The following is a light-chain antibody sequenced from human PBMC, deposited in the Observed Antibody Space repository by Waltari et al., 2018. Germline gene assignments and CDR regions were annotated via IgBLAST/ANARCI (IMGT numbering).Light chain of an antibody. J-gene: IGLJ2*01. V-gene: IGLV2-14*04. Sequence: WYQQYSDKAPKLLIYGVSKRPSGVSNRFSGSQSGSTASLTISVLRAEHEADYYCSSSGTSGVVVLGGGTKLAVL. CDR3: SSSGTSGVVV. CDR2: GVS.